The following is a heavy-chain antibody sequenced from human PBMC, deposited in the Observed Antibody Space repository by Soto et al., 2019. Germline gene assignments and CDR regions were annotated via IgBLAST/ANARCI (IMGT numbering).Heavy chain of an antibody. CDR2: IYPGDSDT. CDR3: ARHNLARYCSGGSCYSYYYYGMDV. V-gene: IGHV5-51*01. CDR1: GYSFTSYW. Sequence: PGESLKISCKGSGYSFTSYWIGWVRQMPGKGLEWMGIIYPGDSDTRYSPSFQGQVTISADKSISTAYLQWSSLKASDTAMYYCARHNLARYCSGGSCYSYYYYGMDVWGQGTTVTVSS. J-gene: IGHJ6*02. D-gene: IGHD2-15*01.